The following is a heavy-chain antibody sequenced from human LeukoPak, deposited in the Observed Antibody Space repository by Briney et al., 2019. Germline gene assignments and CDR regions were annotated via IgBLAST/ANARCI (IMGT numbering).Heavy chain of an antibody. CDR1: GGTFSSYA. CDR3: VSVTDEGFDP. V-gene: IGHV1-69*05. J-gene: IGHJ5*02. Sequence: GASVKVSCKASGGTFSSYAISWVRQAPGQGLEWMGGIIPIFGTANYAQKFQGRVTITTDESTSTAYMELSSLRSEDTAVYCCVSVTDEGFDPWGQGTLVTVSS. D-gene: IGHD3-16*02. CDR2: IIPIFGTA.